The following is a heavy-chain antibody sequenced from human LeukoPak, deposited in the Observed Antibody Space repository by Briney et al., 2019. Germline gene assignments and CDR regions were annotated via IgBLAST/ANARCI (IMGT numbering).Heavy chain of an antibody. CDR3: ARDRSGSYVLAWFDS. Sequence: PGGSLRLSCAASGFTFSSYSMNWVSQAPGKGLEWVSSISISSSYIYYADSVKGRFTISRDNAKNSLYLQMNSLRAEDTAVYYCARDRSGSYVLAWFDSWGQGTLVTVSP. J-gene: IGHJ5*01. D-gene: IGHD1-26*01. V-gene: IGHV3-21*01. CDR2: ISISSSYI. CDR1: GFTFSSYS.